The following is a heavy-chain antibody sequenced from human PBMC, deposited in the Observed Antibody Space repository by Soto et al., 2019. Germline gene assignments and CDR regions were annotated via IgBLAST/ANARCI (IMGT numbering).Heavy chain of an antibody. CDR1: GGTFSSYA. V-gene: IGHV1-69*13. Sequence: SVKVSCKASGGTFSSYAISWVRQAPGQGLEWMGGIIPIFGTANYAQKFQGRVTTTADESTSTAYMELSSLRSEDTAVYYCARPFRITIFGVVTPRDYGMDVWGKGPTGTV. D-gene: IGHD3-3*01. J-gene: IGHJ6*04. CDR2: IIPIFGTA. CDR3: ARPFRITIFGVVTPRDYGMDV.